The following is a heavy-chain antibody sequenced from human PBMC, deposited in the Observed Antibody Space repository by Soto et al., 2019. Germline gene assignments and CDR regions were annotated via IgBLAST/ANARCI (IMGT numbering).Heavy chain of an antibody. CDR2: INSDGSST. CDR3: ARHGGTPDLYFDY. V-gene: IGHV3-74*01. J-gene: IGHJ4*02. D-gene: IGHD3-16*01. Sequence: GGSLRLSCAASGCTCSSYWMHWVRQAPGRGLVWVSRINSDGSSTSYADSVKGRFTISRDNAKNTLYLQMNSLRAEDTALYYCARHGGTPDLYFDYWGRGTPVTVS. CDR1: GCTCSSYW.